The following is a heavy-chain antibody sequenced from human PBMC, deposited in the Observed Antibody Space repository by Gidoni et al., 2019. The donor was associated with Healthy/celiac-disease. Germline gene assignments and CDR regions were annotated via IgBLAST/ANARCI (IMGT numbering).Heavy chain of an antibody. CDR2: IYHSGST. J-gene: IGHJ2*01. D-gene: IGHD4-17*01. V-gene: IGHV4-30-2*01. CDR1: GGSISSGGYS. Sequence: QLQLQESGSGLVKPSQTLSLTCAVSGGSISSGGYSWSWIRQPPGNGLEWIGYIYHSGSTYYNPSLKSRVTISVDRSKNQFSLKLSSVTAADTAVYYCARVGAYGGPQDWYFDLWGRGTLVTVSS. CDR3: ARVGAYGGPQDWYFDL.